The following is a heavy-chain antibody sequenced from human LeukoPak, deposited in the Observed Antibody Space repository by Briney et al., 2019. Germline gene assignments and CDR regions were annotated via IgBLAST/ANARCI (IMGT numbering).Heavy chain of an antibody. V-gene: IGHV4-59*01. D-gene: IGHD6-13*01. CDR3: ARDWIAATSGEGWFDP. Sequence: SETLSLTCIVSGGSIYTYYWTWIRQPPGKGLEWIGYIYHSGGTNYNPSLKSRVTISVDTSKSQFSLKLTSVTAADTAVYYCARDWIAATSGEGWFDPWGQGTLVTVSS. CDR2: IYHSGGT. CDR1: GGSIYTYY. J-gene: IGHJ5*02.